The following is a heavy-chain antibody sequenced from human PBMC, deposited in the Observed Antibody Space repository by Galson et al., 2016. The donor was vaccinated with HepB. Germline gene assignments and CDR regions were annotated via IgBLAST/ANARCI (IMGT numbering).Heavy chain of an antibody. Sequence: SLRLSCAASGFVLSDYGMAWVRQAPGKGLEWVSGISRRGDATYYADSVKGRITISRDNSENTVYLQMNNLRAEDTAVYYCAKGLGIGPYYFDYWGRGTLVTVSS. V-gene: IGHV3-23*01. CDR1: GFVLSDYG. CDR2: ISRRGDAT. J-gene: IGHJ4*02. D-gene: IGHD2-21*01. CDR3: AKGLGIGPYYFDY.